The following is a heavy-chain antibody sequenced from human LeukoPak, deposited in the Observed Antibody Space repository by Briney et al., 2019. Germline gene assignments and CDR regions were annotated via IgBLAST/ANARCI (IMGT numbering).Heavy chain of an antibody. CDR2: MNPNSGRT. Sequence: ASVKVSCKASGYTLTSYDINWVRQATGQGLEWMGWMNPNSGRTGYAQNFQGRITITRNTSISTSYMELSSLRSEDTAVYYCTRETSSRYFDYWGQGTLVTVSS. J-gene: IGHJ4*02. CDR1: GYTLTSYD. CDR3: TRETSSRYFDY. V-gene: IGHV1-8*01.